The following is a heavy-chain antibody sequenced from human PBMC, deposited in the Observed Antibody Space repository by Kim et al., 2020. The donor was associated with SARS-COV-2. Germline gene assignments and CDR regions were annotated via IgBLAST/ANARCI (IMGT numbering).Heavy chain of an antibody. V-gene: IGHV3-23*01. D-gene: IGHD2-21*02. CDR3: ARGVTY. J-gene: IGHJ4*02. CDR2: STSNGIT. Sequence: STSNGITSYIDSVKGRITISRDNSKNAMYLQMNNLRAEDTALYFCARGVTYWGQGTLVTVSP.